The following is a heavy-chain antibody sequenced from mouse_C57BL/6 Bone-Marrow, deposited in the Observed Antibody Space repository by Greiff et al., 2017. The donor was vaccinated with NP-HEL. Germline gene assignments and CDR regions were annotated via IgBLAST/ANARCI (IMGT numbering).Heavy chain of an antibody. J-gene: IGHJ3*01. V-gene: IGHV1-80*01. CDR2: IYPGDGDT. CDR3: AGPWRLRNLAY. Sequence: VQLQQSGASVKISCKASGYAFSSYWMNWVKQRPGKGLEWIGQIYPGDGDTNYNGKFKGKATLTADKSSSTAYMQLSSLTSEDSAVYFCAGPWRLRNLAYWGQGTLVTVSA. D-gene: IGHD2-4*01. CDR1: GYAFSSYW.